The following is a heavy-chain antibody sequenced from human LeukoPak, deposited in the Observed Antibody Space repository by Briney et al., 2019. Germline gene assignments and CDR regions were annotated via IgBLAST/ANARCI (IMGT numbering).Heavy chain of an antibody. CDR3: ARGLWFGELFGAFDY. V-gene: IGHV1-18*04. J-gene: IGHJ4*02. D-gene: IGHD3-10*01. CDR2: ISAYNGNT. Sequence: GASVKVSCKASGYTFTSYGISWVRQAPGQGLEWMGWISAYNGNTNYAQKLQGRVTMTTDTSTSTAYMELRSLRSDDTAVYYCARGLWFGELFGAFDYWGQGTLVTVSS. CDR1: GYTFTSYG.